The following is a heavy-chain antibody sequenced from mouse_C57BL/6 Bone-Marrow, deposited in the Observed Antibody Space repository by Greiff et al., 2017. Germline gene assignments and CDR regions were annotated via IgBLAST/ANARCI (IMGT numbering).Heavy chain of an antibody. V-gene: IGHV1-42*01. CDR1: GYSFTGYY. CDR3: ARSVYGSRFAY. D-gene: IGHD1-1*01. CDR2: INPSTGGT. Sequence: EVQLVESGPELVKPGASVKISCKASGYSFTGYYMNWVKQSPEKSLEWIGEINPSTGGTTYNQKFKAKATLTVDKSSSTAYMQLKSLTSEDSAVYYCARSVYGSRFAYWGQGTLVTVSA. J-gene: IGHJ3*01.